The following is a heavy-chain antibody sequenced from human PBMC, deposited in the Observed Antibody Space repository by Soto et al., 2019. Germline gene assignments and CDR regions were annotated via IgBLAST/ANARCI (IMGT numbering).Heavy chain of an antibody. V-gene: IGHV4-30-4*01. Sequence: PSETLSLTCTVSGGSISSGDYYWSWIRQPPGKGLEWIGYIYYSGSTYYNPSLKSRVTISVDTSKNQFSLKLSSVTAADTAVYYCARDATYYYDSSGSLDYWGQGTLVTVSS. CDR3: ARDATYYYDSSGSLDY. D-gene: IGHD3-22*01. CDR1: GGSISSGDYY. CDR2: IYYSGST. J-gene: IGHJ4*02.